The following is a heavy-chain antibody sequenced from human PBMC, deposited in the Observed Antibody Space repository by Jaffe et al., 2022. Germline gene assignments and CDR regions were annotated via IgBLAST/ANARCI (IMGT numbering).Heavy chain of an antibody. V-gene: IGHV3-66*02. D-gene: IGHD3-22*01. CDR2: IYSGGST. CDR3: ARDSVRNYYDSSGPGS. CDR1: GFTVSSNY. Sequence: EVQLVESGGGLVQPGGSLRLSCAASGFTVSSNYMSWVRQAPGKGLEWVSVIYSGGSTYYADSVKGRFTISRDNSKNTLYLQMNSLRAEDTAVYYCARDSVRNYYDSSGPGSWGQGTLVTVSS. J-gene: IGHJ4*02.